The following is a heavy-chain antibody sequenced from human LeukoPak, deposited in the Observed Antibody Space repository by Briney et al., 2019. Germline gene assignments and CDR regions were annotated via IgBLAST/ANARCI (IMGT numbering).Heavy chain of an antibody. J-gene: IGHJ3*02. V-gene: IGHV1-18*01. Sequence: ASVRVSCKASGYTFTNYGVSWVRQPPGQGLEWMGWISAYNGNTNYAQNLLGRVTMTTDTTTTTAYLELRSLRSDDTAVYYCARGAYCGGDCSSSDAFDIWGQGTMVTVSS. CDR2: ISAYNGNT. CDR1: GYTFTNYG. CDR3: ARGAYCGGDCSSSDAFDI. D-gene: IGHD2-21*02.